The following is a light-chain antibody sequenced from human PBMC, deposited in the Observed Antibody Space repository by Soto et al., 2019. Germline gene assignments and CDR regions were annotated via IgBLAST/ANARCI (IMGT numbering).Light chain of an antibody. Sequence: SALTQPASVSGSPGQSITIPCTGTSSDIGGYNYVSWYQQHPGKAPKLLIYEVNYRPSGVSNRFSGSKSGNTASLTISGLQADDEADYYCSSYTSNNTLFGGGTKLTVL. CDR2: EVN. V-gene: IGLV2-14*01. CDR3: SSYTSNNTL. CDR1: SSDIGGYNY. J-gene: IGLJ2*01.